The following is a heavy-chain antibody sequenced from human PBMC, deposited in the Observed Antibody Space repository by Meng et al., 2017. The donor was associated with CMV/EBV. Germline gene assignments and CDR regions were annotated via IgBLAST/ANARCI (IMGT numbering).Heavy chain of an antibody. CDR3: ARHNYYGSGSYYNWFDP. J-gene: IGHJ5*02. V-gene: IGHV4-39*01. CDR1: GGSISSSSYY. CDR2: IYYSGST. D-gene: IGHD3-10*01. Sequence: SETLSLTCTVSGGSISSSSYYWGWLRQPPGKGLEWIGSIYYSGSTYYNPSLKSRVTISVDTSKNQCYLKLSSVTAADTAVYYCARHNYYGSGSYYNWFDPWGQGTLVTVSS.